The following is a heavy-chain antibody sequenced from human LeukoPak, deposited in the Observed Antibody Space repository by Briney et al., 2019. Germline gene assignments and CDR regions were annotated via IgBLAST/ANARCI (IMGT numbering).Heavy chain of an antibody. CDR1: GFTFSSYE. CDR2: IYSGGST. Sequence: GGSLRLFCAASGFTFSSYEMNWVRQAPGKGLEWVSSIYSGGSTYYADSVKGRFTISRDSSENTLYLQMNSLRAEDTAVYYCARGHNWNDRGAFDIWGQGTMVTVSS. CDR3: ARGHNWNDRGAFDI. D-gene: IGHD1-1*01. J-gene: IGHJ3*02. V-gene: IGHV3-53*01.